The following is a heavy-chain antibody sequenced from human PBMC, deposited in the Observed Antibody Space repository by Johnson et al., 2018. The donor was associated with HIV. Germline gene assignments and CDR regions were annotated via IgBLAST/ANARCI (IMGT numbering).Heavy chain of an antibody. V-gene: IGHV3-30-3*01. CDR1: GFTFSSFA. D-gene: IGHD2-15*01. CDR2: ISYDGSNK. Sequence: QVQLVESGGGVVQPGTSLRLSCAASGFTFSSFAMHWVRQAPGKGLEWMAFISYDGSNKYFTDSVRGRFTISRDNSKNTLFLQMNSLRAEDTAVYYCARALRVVVVAATFDAFDIWGQGTMVTVSS. CDR3: ARALRVVVVAATFDAFDI. J-gene: IGHJ3*02.